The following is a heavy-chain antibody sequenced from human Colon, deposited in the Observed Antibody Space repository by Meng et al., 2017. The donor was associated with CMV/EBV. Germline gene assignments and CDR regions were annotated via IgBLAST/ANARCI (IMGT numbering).Heavy chain of an antibody. J-gene: IGHJ2*01. V-gene: IGHV1-2*02. CDR3: ARSGSYTEWYFDL. Sequence: ASVKVSCKASGYTFTDYYIHWVRQAPGQGLEWMGWINPHSGGTNFAQKFQGRVTMTRDTSISIVYMELSRLRSDGTAVYYCARSGSYTEWYFDLWGRGTLVTVSS. CDR1: GYTFTDYY. CDR2: INPHSGGT. D-gene: IGHD1-26*01.